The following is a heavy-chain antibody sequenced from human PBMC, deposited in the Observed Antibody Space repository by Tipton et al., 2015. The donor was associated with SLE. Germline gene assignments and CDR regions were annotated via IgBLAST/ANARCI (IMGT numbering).Heavy chain of an antibody. CDR1: GYTFTGYY. Sequence: GAEVKKPGASVKVSCKASGYTFTGYYMHWVRQAPGQGLEWMGWINPNSGGTNYAQKFQGRVTMTRDTSISTAYMELSRLRSDDTAVYYCARDRVRAIFGVVQYYFDYWGQGTLVTVSS. V-gene: IGHV1-2*02. J-gene: IGHJ4*02. CDR2: INPNSGGT. D-gene: IGHD3-3*01. CDR3: ARDRVRAIFGVVQYYFDY.